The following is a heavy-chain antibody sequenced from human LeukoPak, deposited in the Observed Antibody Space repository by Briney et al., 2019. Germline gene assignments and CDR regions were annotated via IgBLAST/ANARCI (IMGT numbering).Heavy chain of an antibody. CDR3: ARLPSALYGDYFDY. D-gene: IGHD4-17*01. V-gene: IGHV4-39*01. CDR2: INYSGST. Sequence: SETLSLTCTVSGGSISSSDYYWGWIRQPPGKGLEWIGSINYSGSTYYNASLKSRVTISVDTSKHQFSLKLSSVTAADTAVYYCARLPSALYGDYFDYWGQGTLVTVSS. CDR1: GGSISSSDYY. J-gene: IGHJ4*02.